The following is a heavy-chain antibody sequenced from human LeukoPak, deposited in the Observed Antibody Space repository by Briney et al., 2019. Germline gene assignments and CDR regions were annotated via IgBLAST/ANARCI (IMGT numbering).Heavy chain of an antibody. D-gene: IGHD3-10*01. V-gene: IGHV4-39*07. CDR3: ARVPGGSGSHHPYYYYGMDV. CDR2: IYYSGST. CDR1: GGSISSSSYY. Sequence: PSETLSLTCTVSGGSISSSSYYWGWIRQPPGKGLEWIGSIYYSGSTYYNPSLKSRVTISVDTSKNQFSLKLSSVTAADAAVYYCARVPGGSGSHHPYYYYGMDVWGQGTTVTVSS. J-gene: IGHJ6*02.